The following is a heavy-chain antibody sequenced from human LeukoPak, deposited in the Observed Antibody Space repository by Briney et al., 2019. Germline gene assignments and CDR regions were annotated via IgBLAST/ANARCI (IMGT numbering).Heavy chain of an antibody. J-gene: IGHJ6*02. V-gene: IGHV3-23*01. Sequence: GGSLRLSCAASGFSFSSYAMSWVRQAPGKGLEWVSAIGGSGGSTYYADSVKGRFTISRDNSKNTLYLQMNSLRAEDTAVYYCAKFWGAAGTLNYGMDVWGQGTTVTVSS. D-gene: IGHD6-13*01. CDR3: AKFWGAAGTLNYGMDV. CDR1: GFSFSSYA. CDR2: IGGSGGST.